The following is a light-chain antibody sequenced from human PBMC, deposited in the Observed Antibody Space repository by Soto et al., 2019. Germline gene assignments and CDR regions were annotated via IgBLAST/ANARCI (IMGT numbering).Light chain of an antibody. CDR3: QSYDSSLSVWV. Sequence: QCVLTQAPSASGAPGQRVTISCTGSSSNIGAGYDVHWYQQLPGTAPKLLIYGNSNRPSGVPDRFSGSKSGTSASLAITGLQAEDEADYYCQSYDSSLSVWVFGGGTKLTVL. J-gene: IGLJ3*02. V-gene: IGLV1-40*01. CDR2: GNS. CDR1: SSNIGAGYD.